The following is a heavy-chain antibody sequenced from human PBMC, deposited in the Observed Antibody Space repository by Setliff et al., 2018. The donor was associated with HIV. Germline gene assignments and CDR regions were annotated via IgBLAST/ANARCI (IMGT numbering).Heavy chain of an antibody. CDR3: AREGSSGWPYYFDY. Sequence: SETLSLTCTVSGGTINRSGYYWGWIRQPPGKGLEWIGSIYYSGSTYYNPSFNSRVTISVDTSKNQFSLKLYSVTAADTAMYYCAREGSSGWPYYFDYWGQGTLVTAPQ. CDR1: GGTINRSGYY. V-gene: IGHV4-39*02. CDR2: IYYSGST. D-gene: IGHD6-19*01. J-gene: IGHJ4*02.